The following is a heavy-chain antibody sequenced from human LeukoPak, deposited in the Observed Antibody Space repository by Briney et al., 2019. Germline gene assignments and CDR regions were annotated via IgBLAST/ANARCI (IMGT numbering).Heavy chain of an antibody. CDR3: ARHLWSGHHYFDY. CDR2: LIPIFGAP. D-gene: IGHD3-3*01. CDR1: GGTFSAYA. J-gene: IGHJ4*02. V-gene: IGHV1-69*05. Sequence: SVKVSCKASGGTFSAYAMSWVRQAPGQGLEWMGGLIPIFGAPDYAQNFQGRVTITTDESAATTYMELNSLTSEDTAVYYCARHLWSGHHYFDYWGQGTLITVSS.